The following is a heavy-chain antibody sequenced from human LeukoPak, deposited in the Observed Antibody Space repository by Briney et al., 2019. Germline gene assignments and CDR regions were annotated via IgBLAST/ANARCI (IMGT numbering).Heavy chain of an antibody. V-gene: IGHV3-23*01. CDR1: EFTFNNYA. Sequence: GGSLRLSCAASEFTFNNYAVSWVRQAPGQGLEWVSTIIGRGGITYYADSVKGRFTISRDNSKNTVFLQMNSLRVDDTAVYYCAKALRETHRPVYSYYYMDVWGKGTTVTVSS. CDR3: AKALRETHRPVYSYYYMDV. CDR2: IIGRGGIT. J-gene: IGHJ6*03. D-gene: IGHD2-21*01.